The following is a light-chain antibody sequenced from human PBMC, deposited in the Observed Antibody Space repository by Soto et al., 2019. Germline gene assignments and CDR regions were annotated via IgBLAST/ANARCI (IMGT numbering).Light chain of an antibody. CDR2: DAS. Sequence: EIVLTQSPDTLSLSQEERATLSCRASQSVSSYLAWYQQKPGQAPRLLIYDASNRATGIPARFSGSGSGTDFTLTISSLEPEDFAVYYCEQRSNWPGNTLGQGTKLEIK. CDR1: QSVSSY. CDR3: EQRSNWPGNT. J-gene: IGKJ2*01. V-gene: IGKV3-11*01.